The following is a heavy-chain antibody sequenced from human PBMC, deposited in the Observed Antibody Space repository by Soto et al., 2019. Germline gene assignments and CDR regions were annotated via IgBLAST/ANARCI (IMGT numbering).Heavy chain of an antibody. Sequence: QVQLVESGGGVVQPGRSLRLSCAASGFTFSSYAMHWVRQAPGKGLEWVAVISYDGSNKYYADSVKGRFTISRDNSKNTLYLQMNSLRAEDTALYYCARDGYSSFDVWGQGTTVTVSS. CDR2: ISYDGSNK. V-gene: IGHV3-30-3*01. CDR1: GFTFSSYA. CDR3: ARDGYSSFDV. J-gene: IGHJ6*02. D-gene: IGHD6-6*01.